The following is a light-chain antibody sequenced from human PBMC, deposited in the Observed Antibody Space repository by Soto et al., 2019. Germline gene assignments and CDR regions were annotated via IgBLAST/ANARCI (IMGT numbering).Light chain of an antibody. CDR1: QSISNW. V-gene: IGKV1-5*03. CDR2: KAS. J-gene: IGKJ2*01. Sequence: DIQMTQSPSTLSASVGDTVTITCRASQSISNWLAWYQQKPGQAPKLLIHKASTLESGVPSRFSGSGSGTEFPLTISSLQPDDFATFYCQQYDRCPYTFGQGTKLEIK. CDR3: QQYDRCPYT.